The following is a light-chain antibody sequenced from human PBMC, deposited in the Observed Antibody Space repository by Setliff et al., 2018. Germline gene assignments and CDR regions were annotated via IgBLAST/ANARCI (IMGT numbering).Light chain of an antibody. CDR1: SSDIGAYDY. J-gene: IGLJ2*01. V-gene: IGLV2-14*03. CDR2: DVS. Sequence: QSALAQPASVSGSPGQSITIYCIGSSSDIGAYDYVSWYQRHPGEAPKLLLYDVSNRPSGISHRFSGSKSGSTASLTISGLQAEDEADYFCSSYTNSRTVIFGGGTKVTV. CDR3: SSYTNSRTVI.